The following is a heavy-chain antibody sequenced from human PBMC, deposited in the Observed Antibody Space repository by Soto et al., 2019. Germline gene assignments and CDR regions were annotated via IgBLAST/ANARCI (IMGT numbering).Heavy chain of an antibody. D-gene: IGHD5-18*01. CDR2: IYSGGGT. CDR3: ARYTAMAPYYFDY. J-gene: IGHJ4*02. CDR1: GFPVSSNY. V-gene: IGHV3-53*01. Sequence: GGSLRLSCASSGFPVSSNYMSWVRQAPGKGLEWVSVIYSGGGTYYADSVKGRFTISRDNSKNTLYLQMNSLRAEDTAVYYCARYTAMAPYYFDYWGQGTLVTVSS.